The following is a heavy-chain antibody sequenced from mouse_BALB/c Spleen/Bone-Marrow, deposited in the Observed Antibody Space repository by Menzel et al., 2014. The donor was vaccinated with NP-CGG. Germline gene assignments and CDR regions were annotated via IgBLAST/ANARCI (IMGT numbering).Heavy chain of an antibody. CDR2: IYYSGTI. V-gene: IGHV3-5*02. Sequence: DVQLQESGPGLVKPSQTVSLPCTVTGISITTGNYRWSWIRQFPGNKLEWIGYIYYSGTITYNPSLTSRTTITRDTSKNQFFLEMNSLTAEDTATYYCARDGGLRGYAMDYWGQGTSVTVSS. D-gene: IGHD2-4*01. CDR3: ARDGGLRGYAMDY. CDR1: GISITTGNYR. J-gene: IGHJ4*01.